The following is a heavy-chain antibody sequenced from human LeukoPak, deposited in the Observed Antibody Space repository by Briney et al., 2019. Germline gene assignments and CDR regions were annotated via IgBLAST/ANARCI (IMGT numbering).Heavy chain of an antibody. CDR3: ARDFGDYRGYFDY. Sequence: GGSLRLSCAASGFIVSSNHMSWVRQAPGKGLEWVSVIYTGGNSYYADSVKGRFTISRDNSKNTLYLQMNSLRAEDTAMYYCARDFGDYRGYFDYWGQGTLVTVSS. CDR1: GFIVSSNH. V-gene: IGHV3-53*01. CDR2: IYTGGNS. D-gene: IGHD3-3*01. J-gene: IGHJ4*02.